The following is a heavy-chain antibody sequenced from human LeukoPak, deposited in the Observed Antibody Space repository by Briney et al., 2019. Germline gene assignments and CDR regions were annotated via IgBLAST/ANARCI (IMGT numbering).Heavy chain of an antibody. Sequence: ASVKVSCKASGYRLTGHYMHWVRQAPGQGLDWMGWINPNNGGTNYAERFQGRVTMTGDTSITTAYMELSGLRSDDTAVYFCARGRGITATGTDRISHDWGQGTLVTVSS. CDR2: INPNNGGT. J-gene: IGHJ4*02. CDR1: GYRLTGHY. V-gene: IGHV1-2*02. CDR3: ARGRGITATGTDRISHD. D-gene: IGHD6-13*01.